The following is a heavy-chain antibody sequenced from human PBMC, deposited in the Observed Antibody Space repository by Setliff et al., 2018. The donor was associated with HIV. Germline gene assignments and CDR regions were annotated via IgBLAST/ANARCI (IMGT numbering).Heavy chain of an antibody. D-gene: IGHD3-22*01. Sequence: LRLSCAASEFIFSSYAMSWVRQAPGKGLQWVSGITSSGDTIYYADSVKGRFTISRDNAKDSLYLQMNSLRAEDTAVYYCARGYVGSSGYYSDYWGQGTQVTVSS. V-gene: IGHV3-48*03. CDR3: ARGYVGSSGYYSDY. CDR1: EFIFSSYA. CDR2: ITSSGDTI. J-gene: IGHJ4*02.